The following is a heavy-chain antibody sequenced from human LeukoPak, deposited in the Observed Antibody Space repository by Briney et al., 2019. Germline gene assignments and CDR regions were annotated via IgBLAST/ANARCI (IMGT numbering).Heavy chain of an antibody. CDR1: GFTFSTYA. V-gene: IGHV3-64D*06. D-gene: IGHD3-10*01. CDR2: ISSNGGST. Sequence: SGGSLRLSCSASGFTFSTYAMHWVRQAPGKGLEYVSAISSNGGSTYYADSAKGRFTISRDNSKNTLYLQMSSLRAEDTAVYYCVKDYYGSGSYLGSHYFDYWGQGTLVTVSS. J-gene: IGHJ4*02. CDR3: VKDYYGSGSYLGSHYFDY.